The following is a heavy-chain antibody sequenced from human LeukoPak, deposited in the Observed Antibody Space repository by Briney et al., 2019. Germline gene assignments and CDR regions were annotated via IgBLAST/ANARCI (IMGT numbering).Heavy chain of an antibody. J-gene: IGHJ5*02. D-gene: IGHD2-2*01. Sequence: PGGSLRLSRAASRFTFSSYAMSWVRQAPGKGLEWVSTISGGGGSTYYADSVKGRFTISRDNSKNTLYLQMNSLRADDTAVYYCARSPTAINGYFDPWGQGTLVTVSS. V-gene: IGHV3-23*01. CDR3: ARSPTAINGYFDP. CDR2: ISGGGGST. CDR1: RFTFSSYA.